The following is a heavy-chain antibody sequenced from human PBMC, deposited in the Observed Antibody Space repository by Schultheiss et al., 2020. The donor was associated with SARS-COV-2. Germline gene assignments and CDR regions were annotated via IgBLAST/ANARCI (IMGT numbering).Heavy chain of an antibody. CDR1: GGSFSGYY. CDR3: ARDSVGGIDQ. Sequence: SQTLSLTCAVYGGSFSGYYWSWIRQPPGKGLEWIGCIHYSGTTKYSPSLESRVSISIDTSKNQFSLVLYSVTAADTALYYCARDSVGGIDQWGQGTLVTVSS. CDR2: IHYSGTT. V-gene: IGHV4-59*01. D-gene: IGHD3-16*01. J-gene: IGHJ4*02.